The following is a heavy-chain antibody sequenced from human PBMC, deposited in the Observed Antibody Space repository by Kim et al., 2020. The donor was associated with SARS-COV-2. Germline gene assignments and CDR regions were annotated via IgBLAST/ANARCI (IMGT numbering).Heavy chain of an antibody. CDR1: GFTFSSYS. Sequence: GGSLRLSCAASGFTFSSYSMNWVRQAPGKGLEWVSSISSSSSYIYYADSVKGRFTISRDNAKNSLYLQINSLRAEDTAVYYCARLMSATIFGVVIPSHYYYGMDVWGQGTTVTVSS. D-gene: IGHD3-3*01. CDR2: ISSSSSYI. CDR3: ARLMSATIFGVVIPSHYYYGMDV. V-gene: IGHV3-21*01. J-gene: IGHJ6*02.